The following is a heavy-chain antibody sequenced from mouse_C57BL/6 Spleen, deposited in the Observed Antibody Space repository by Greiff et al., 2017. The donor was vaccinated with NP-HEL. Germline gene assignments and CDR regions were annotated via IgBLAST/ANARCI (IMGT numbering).Heavy chain of an antibody. CDR2: IYPGSGST. J-gene: IGHJ4*01. CDR1: GYTFTSYW. CDR3: ARNYGSREGYAMDY. V-gene: IGHV1-55*01. Sequence: QVQLQQSGAELVKPGASVKMSCKASGYTFTSYWITWVKQRPGQGLEWIGDIYPGSGSTNYNEKFKSKATLTVDTSSSTAYMQLSSLTSEDSAVYYCARNYGSREGYAMDYWGQGTSVTVSS. D-gene: IGHD1-1*01.